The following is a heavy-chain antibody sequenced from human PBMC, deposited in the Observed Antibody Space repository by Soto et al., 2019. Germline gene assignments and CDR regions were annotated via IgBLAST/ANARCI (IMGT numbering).Heavy chain of an antibody. CDR3: AKDRYYYGSGSYPLLFDY. Sequence: EVQLLESWGGLVQPGGSLRLSCAASGFTFSSYAMSWVRQAPGKGLEWVSAISGSGGSTYYADSVKGRFTISRDNSKNTLYLQMNSLRAEDTAVYYCAKDRYYYGSGSYPLLFDYWGQGTLVTVSS. D-gene: IGHD3-10*01. V-gene: IGHV3-23*01. J-gene: IGHJ4*02. CDR1: GFTFSSYA. CDR2: ISGSGGST.